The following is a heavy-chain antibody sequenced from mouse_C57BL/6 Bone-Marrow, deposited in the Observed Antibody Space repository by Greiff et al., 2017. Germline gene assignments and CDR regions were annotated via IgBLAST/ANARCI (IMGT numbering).Heavy chain of an antibody. CDR1: GYTFTSYW. CDR3: ARKDWDDYAMDY. CDR2: IDPSDSYT. D-gene: IGHD4-1*01. V-gene: IGHV1-69*01. J-gene: IGHJ4*01. Sequence: QVQLQQPGAELVMPGASVQLSCKASGYTFTSYWMHWVKQRPGQGLEWIGEIDPSDSYTNYNQKFKGKSTLTVDKSSSTAYMQLSSLTSEDSAVYYCARKDWDDYAMDYWGQGTSVTVSS.